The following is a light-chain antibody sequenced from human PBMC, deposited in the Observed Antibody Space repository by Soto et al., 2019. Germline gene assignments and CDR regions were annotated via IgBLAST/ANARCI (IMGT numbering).Light chain of an antibody. CDR2: AAS. Sequence: DIQMTQSPSSLYASVGDRVTITCRASQSISSYLYWYQQKPGKAPKLLIYAASSLQSGVPSRFSGSESGTDFTLTISSLQPEDFATYYCQQSYSTPITFGQGTRLES. CDR1: QSISSY. J-gene: IGKJ5*01. V-gene: IGKV1-39*01. CDR3: QQSYSTPIT.